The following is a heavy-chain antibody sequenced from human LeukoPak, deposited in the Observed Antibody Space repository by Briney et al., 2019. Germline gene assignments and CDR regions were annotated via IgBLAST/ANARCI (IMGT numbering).Heavy chain of an antibody. J-gene: IGHJ5*02. Sequence: GASVKVSCKASGYTFTSYYMHWVRQAPGQGLEWMGIINPSGGSTSYAQKFQGRVTMTRDTSTSTVYMELSSLRSEDTAVYYCARTHYYDSSGDNWFDPWGQGTLVTVSS. CDR3: ARTHYYDSSGDNWFDP. V-gene: IGHV1-46*01. CDR2: INPSGGST. D-gene: IGHD3-22*01. CDR1: GYTFTSYY.